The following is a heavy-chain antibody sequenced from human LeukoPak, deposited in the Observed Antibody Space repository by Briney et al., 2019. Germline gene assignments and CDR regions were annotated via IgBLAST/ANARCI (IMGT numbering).Heavy chain of an antibody. D-gene: IGHD3-10*01. Sequence: SETLSLTCAVYGGSFSDFYWSWIRQPPGKGLEWIGEVRHSGSTNYNPSLKSRVPIPVHTSKNHFSLKLSSVTAADTAVYFCARSDIVRGTPLDAFDIWGQGTMVTVSS. J-gene: IGHJ3*02. V-gene: IGHV4-34*01. CDR3: ARSDIVRGTPLDAFDI. CDR2: VRHSGST. CDR1: GGSFSDFY.